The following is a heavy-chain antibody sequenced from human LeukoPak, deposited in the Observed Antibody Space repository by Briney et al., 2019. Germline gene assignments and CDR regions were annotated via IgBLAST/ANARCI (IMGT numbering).Heavy chain of an antibody. V-gene: IGHV1-46*01. CDR3: ARDRTYYYGSGSYYDIDY. J-gene: IGHJ4*02. Sequence: ASVKVSCKASGYTFTSYYMHWVRQAPGQGLEWMGIINPSGGSTSYAQKFQGRVTMTRDTSTSTVYMELSSLRSEDTAVYYCARDRTYYYGSGSYYDIDYWGQGTLVTVSS. CDR1: GYTFTSYY. D-gene: IGHD3-10*01. CDR2: INPSGGST.